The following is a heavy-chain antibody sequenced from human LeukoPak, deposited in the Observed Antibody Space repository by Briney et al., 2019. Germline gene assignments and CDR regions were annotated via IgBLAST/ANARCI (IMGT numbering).Heavy chain of an antibody. J-gene: IGHJ1*01. D-gene: IGHD3-10*01. V-gene: IGHV3-20*04. CDR1: GFTFDEYG. Sequence: GGSLRLSCAASGFTFDEYGMSWVRQAPGQGLEWVSGISLNGGSTGYAAAVKGRFTISRDNAKNSLYLQMNSLRAEDTAFYYCVRGITMFQRWGQGTLVTVSS. CDR3: VRGITMFQR. CDR2: ISLNGGST.